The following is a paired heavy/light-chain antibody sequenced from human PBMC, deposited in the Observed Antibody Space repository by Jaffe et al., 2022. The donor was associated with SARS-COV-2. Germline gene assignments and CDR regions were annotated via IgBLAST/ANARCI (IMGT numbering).Light chain of an antibody. CDR3: QQYFNWPPWT. CDR2: GAS. CDR1: QSISGN. V-gene: IGKV3-15*01. J-gene: IGKJ1*01. Sequence: EIVMTQSPVTLSVSPGERATLSCRASQSISGNLAWYQQKPGQAPRLLIHGASTRATGIPARFSGSGSGTEFTLTISSLQSEDFAVYYCQQYFNWPPWTFGQGTKVEIK.
Heavy chain of an antibody. V-gene: IGHV3-21*01. Sequence: EVQLVESGGGLVKPGGSLRLSCAASISTFSSYSMNWVRQAPGKGLEWVSSISSSNYYKYYADSVKGRFTISRDNAKKSLYLQMNSLRTEDTAIYYCASGPMIDFDYWGQGTLVTVSS. CDR3: ASGPMIDFDY. J-gene: IGHJ4*02. CDR1: ISTFSSYS. CDR2: ISSSNYYK. D-gene: IGHD3-22*01.